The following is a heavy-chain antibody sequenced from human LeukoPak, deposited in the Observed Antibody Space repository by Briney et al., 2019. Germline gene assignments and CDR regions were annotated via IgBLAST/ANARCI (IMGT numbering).Heavy chain of an antibody. D-gene: IGHD1-7*01. CDR1: GFTFSSYSMN. CDR2: IYYSGST. Sequence: GSLRLSCAASGFTFSSYSMNWVRQPPGKGLEWIGSIYYSGSTYYNPSLKSRVTISVDTSKNQFSLKLSSVTAADTAVYYCASTDWNYAQWGRGILVTVSS. V-gene: IGHV4-39*01. J-gene: IGHJ4*02. CDR3: ASTDWNYAQ.